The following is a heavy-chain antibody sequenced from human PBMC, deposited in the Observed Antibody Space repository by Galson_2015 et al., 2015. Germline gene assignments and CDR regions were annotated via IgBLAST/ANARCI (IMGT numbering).Heavy chain of an antibody. J-gene: IGHJ4*02. V-gene: IGHV5-10-1*01. CDR3: ARHRYCSSTSCYSSSFDY. CDR1: GYSFTSYW. D-gene: IGHD2-2*01. Sequence: QSGAEVKKPGESLKISCKGSGYSFTSYWIGWVRQMPGKGLEWMGRIDPSDSYTNYSPSFQGHVTISADKSISTAYLQWSSLKASDTAMYYCARHRYCSSTSCYSSSFDYWGQGTLVTVSS. CDR2: IDPSDSYT.